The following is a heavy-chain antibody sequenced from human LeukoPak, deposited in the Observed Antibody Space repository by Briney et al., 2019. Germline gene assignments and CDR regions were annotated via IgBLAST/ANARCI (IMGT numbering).Heavy chain of an antibody. V-gene: IGHV3-11*04. D-gene: IGHD3-9*01. CDR3: ARRYFDWFLGAGGSLDI. Sequence: GGSLRLSCAASGFSFSDYYMSWIRQAPGKGLEWLSFISSGGTTIYYADSVKGRFTISRDNANDSVYLQMNSLRAEDTAVYYCARRYFDWFLGAGGSLDIWGQGTMVTVSS. CDR1: GFSFSDYY. CDR2: ISSGGTTI. J-gene: IGHJ3*02.